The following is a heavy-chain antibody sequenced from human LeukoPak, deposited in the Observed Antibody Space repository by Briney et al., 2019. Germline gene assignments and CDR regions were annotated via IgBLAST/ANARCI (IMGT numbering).Heavy chain of an antibody. CDR1: GGSISSGGYY. D-gene: IGHD7-27*01. Sequence: SQTLSLTCTVSGGSISSGGYYWSWIRQPPGKGLEWIGYIYHSGSTYYNPSLKSRVTISVDRSKNQFSLKLSSVTAADTAVYYCTSTLGITDAFDIWGQGTMVTVSS. J-gene: IGHJ3*02. V-gene: IGHV4-30-2*01. CDR3: TSTLGITDAFDI. CDR2: IYHSGST.